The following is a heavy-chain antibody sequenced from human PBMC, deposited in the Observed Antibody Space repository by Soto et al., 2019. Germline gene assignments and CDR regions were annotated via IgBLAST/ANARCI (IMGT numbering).Heavy chain of an antibody. D-gene: IGHD1-7*01. V-gene: IGHV4-4*07. CDR1: GGSISTYR. Sequence: SETLSLTCTVSGGSISTYRWSWIRQPAWKGLEWIGRIPNNGNTQYNPSLKSRVTVSVDTSRNQFFLNLHSVTAADSAVYFCGRESGETWDYEAYWGQGTPVTVSS. CDR2: IPNNGNT. J-gene: IGHJ4*02. CDR3: GRESGETWDYEAY.